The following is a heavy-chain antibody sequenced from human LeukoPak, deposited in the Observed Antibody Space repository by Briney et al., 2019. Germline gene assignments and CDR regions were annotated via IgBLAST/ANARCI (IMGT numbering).Heavy chain of an antibody. CDR2: VYYSGGT. J-gene: IGHJ6*03. CDR1: GGSVSGFY. D-gene: IGHD5-18*01. V-gene: IGHV4-59*02. CDR3: ARGRGDTAMGPRNMDV. Sequence: SETLSLTCTVSGGSVSGFYWSWIRQPPGKGLEWIGPVYYSGGTNYNPSLKSRVAISADTSKNQFSLKLSSVTAADTAVYYCARGRGDTAMGPRNMDVWGKGTTVTVSS.